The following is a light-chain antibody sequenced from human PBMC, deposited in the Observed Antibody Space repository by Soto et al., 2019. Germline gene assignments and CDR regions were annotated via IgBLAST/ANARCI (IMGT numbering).Light chain of an antibody. CDR3: SSFRSTSTLPYV. CDR1: SSDVGGYDY. CDR2: EVT. J-gene: IGLJ1*01. Sequence: QSALTQPASVSGSPGQSITISCTGTSSDVGGYDYVSWYQQHPGKAPKLMIFEVTNRPSGVSNRFSGSKFGNTASLTISGLRAEDEADYYCSSFRSTSTLPYVFGTGTKVTVL. V-gene: IGLV2-14*01.